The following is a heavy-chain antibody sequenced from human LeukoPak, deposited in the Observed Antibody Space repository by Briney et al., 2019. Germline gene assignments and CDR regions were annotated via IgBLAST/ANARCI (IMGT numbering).Heavy chain of an antibody. CDR1: GFTFSSYS. V-gene: IGHV3-21*04. D-gene: IGHD2-2*03. Sequence: GGSLRLSCAASGFTFSSYSMNWVRQAPGKGLEWVSSISSSSSYIYYADSVKGRFTISRDNSKNSLYLQMNSLRAEDTALYYCAKDYGFLNYYYYYMDVWGKGTTVTVSS. J-gene: IGHJ6*03. CDR3: AKDYGFLNYYYYYMDV. CDR2: ISSSSSYI.